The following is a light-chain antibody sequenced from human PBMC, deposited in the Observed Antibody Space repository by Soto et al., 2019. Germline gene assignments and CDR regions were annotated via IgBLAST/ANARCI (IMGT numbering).Light chain of an antibody. CDR3: XXYNSYST. CDR1: QSISDW. CDR2: KAS. V-gene: IGKV1-5*03. J-gene: IGKJ1*01. Sequence: DIQMTQSPSTLSASVGDTVTITCRASQSISDWLAWYQQKPGKAPKLLIRKASSLEIGVPSRFSGSGSGTEFTLTVSSLQPDDXATXXCXXYNSYSTXXQGTKVEI.